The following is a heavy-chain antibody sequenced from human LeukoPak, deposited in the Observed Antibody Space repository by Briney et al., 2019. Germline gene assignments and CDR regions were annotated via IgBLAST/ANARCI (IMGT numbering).Heavy chain of an antibody. Sequence: GGSLRLSCAASGFAFIETWMSWVRQAPGKGLEWVGRVNSNIDGGTTDYSAPVKGRFTISRDGQKTTVFLQMNSLKTEDTAMYYCTTAALFYDRSGYPPFDSWGQGTLVTVSS. CDR1: GFAFIETW. V-gene: IGHV3-15*01. CDR3: TTAALFYDRSGYPPFDS. D-gene: IGHD3-22*01. J-gene: IGHJ4*02. CDR2: VNSNIDGGTT.